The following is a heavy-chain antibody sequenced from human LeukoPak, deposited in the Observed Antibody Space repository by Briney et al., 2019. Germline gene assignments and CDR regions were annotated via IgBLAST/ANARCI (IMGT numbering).Heavy chain of an antibody. Sequence: SETLSLTCTVSGGSISSSSYYWGWIRQPPGKGLEWIGSIYYSGSTNYNPSLKSRVTISVDTSKNQFSLKLSSVTAADTAVYYCARVHREYSSSPGYYYYMDVWGKGTTVTVSS. CDR3: ARVHREYSSSPGYYYYMDV. J-gene: IGHJ6*03. V-gene: IGHV4-39*07. D-gene: IGHD6-6*01. CDR1: GGSISSSSYY. CDR2: IYYSGST.